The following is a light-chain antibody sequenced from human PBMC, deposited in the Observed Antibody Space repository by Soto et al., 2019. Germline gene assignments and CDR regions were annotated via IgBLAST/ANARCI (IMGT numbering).Light chain of an antibody. CDR2: GNS. J-gene: IGLJ2*01. CDR1: SSNIGAGYD. Sequence: QSVLTQPPSVSGAPGQRVTISCTGSSSNIGAGYDVHWYQQLPGTAPKLLICGNSNRPSGVPDRFSGSKSGTSASLAITGLQAEDEADYYCQSYDSSLSGLLFGGGTKVTVL. CDR3: QSYDSSLSGLL. V-gene: IGLV1-40*01.